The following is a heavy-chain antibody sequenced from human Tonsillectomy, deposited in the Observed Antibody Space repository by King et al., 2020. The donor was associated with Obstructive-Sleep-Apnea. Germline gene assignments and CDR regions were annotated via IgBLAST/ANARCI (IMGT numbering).Heavy chain of an antibody. CDR2: INPNSGGT. Sequence: VQLVESGAEVKKPGASVKVSCKASGYTFTGYYMHWVRQAPGQRLEWMGWINPNSGGTNYAQKFQGRVTMTRDTSISTAYMELSRLRSDDTAVYYCAREDYDSSGYWRGCFDYWGQGTLVTVSS. CDR3: AREDYDSSGYWRGCFDY. D-gene: IGHD3-22*01. V-gene: IGHV1-2*02. J-gene: IGHJ4*02. CDR1: GYTFTGYY.